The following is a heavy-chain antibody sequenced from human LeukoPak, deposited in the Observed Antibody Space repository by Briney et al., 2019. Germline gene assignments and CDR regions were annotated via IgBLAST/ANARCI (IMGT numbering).Heavy chain of an antibody. V-gene: IGHV1-2*02. CDR1: GGTFSSYA. Sequence: ASVKVSCKASGGTFSSYAISWVRQAPGQGLEWMGWINPNSGGTNYAQKFQGRVTMTRDTSISTAYMELSRLRSDDTAVYYCARSYGSGSYYNFWFGYWGQGTLVTVSS. CDR3: ARSYGSGSYYNFWFGY. CDR2: INPNSGGT. J-gene: IGHJ4*02. D-gene: IGHD3-10*01.